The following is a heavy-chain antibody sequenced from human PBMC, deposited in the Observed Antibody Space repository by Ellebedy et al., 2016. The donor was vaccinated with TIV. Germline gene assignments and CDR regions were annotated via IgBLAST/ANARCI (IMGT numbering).Heavy chain of an antibody. Sequence: SETLSLTXTVSGCSISSYYWSWIRQPPGKGLEWIGYIYYSGNTNYNPSLKSRVTISVDTSKNQFSLKLSSVTAADTAVYYCARVKGVHSGYAPFDYWGQGTLVTVSS. CDR2: IYYSGNT. D-gene: IGHD5-12*01. V-gene: IGHV4-59*13. J-gene: IGHJ4*02. CDR1: GCSISSYY. CDR3: ARVKGVHSGYAPFDY.